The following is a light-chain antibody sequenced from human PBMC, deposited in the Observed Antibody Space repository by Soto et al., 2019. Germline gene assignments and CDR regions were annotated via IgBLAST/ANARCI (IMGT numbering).Light chain of an antibody. V-gene: IGLV2-14*01. J-gene: IGLJ3*02. CDR1: SSDVGAYNY. Sequence: QSALTQPASVSGSPGQSITISCTGTSSDVGAYNYVSWYQQHPDKAPKLMIYDVTNRPSGVSNRFSGSKSANTASLTISGLQAEDEADYFCSSYTSSSTWVFGGGTKVTVL. CDR3: SSYTSSSTWV. CDR2: DVT.